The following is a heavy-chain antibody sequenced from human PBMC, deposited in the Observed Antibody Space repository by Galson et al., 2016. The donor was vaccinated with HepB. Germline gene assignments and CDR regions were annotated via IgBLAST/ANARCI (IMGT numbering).Heavy chain of an antibody. CDR1: GGSFSSSA. CDR3: ARGDVGAPLDY. J-gene: IGHJ4*02. D-gene: IGHD1-26*01. CDR2: LIPMFSSA. V-gene: IGHV1-69*05. Sequence: SVKVSCKASGGSFSSSAVTWVRQAPGQGLEWMGGLIPMFSSANYAQKFQGRVTITTDKSTSTAYMELSSLRSEDTALYYCARGDVGAPLDYWGQGTLVTVSS.